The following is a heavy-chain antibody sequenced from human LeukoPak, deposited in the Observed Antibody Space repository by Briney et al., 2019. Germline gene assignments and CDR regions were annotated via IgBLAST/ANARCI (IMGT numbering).Heavy chain of an antibody. V-gene: IGHV1-69*06. Sequence: GASVKVSCKASGGTFSSYAISWVRQAPGQGLEWMGGIIPIFGTANYAQKFQGRVTITADKSTSTAYMELSSLRSEDTAVYYCAREGAEVAVISPYYYGSGSYHNWFDPWGQGTLVTVSS. CDR3: AREGAEVAVISPYYYGSGSYHNWFDP. J-gene: IGHJ5*02. CDR1: GGTFSSYA. CDR2: IIPIFGTA. D-gene: IGHD3-10*01.